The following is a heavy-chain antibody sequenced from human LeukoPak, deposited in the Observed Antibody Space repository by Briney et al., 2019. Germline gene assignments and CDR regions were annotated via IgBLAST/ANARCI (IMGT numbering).Heavy chain of an antibody. V-gene: IGHV3-33*08. CDR2: IWYDGSNK. J-gene: IGHJ5*02. D-gene: IGHD6-13*01. Sequence: QTGGSLRLSCAASGFTFNTYGMHWVRQAPGKGLEWVAVIWYDGSNKYYADSVKGRFTISRDNSKNTLYLQMNSLRAEDTAVYYCAREYSSTWYWFNPWGQGTLVTVSS. CDR3: AREYSSTWYWFNP. CDR1: GFTFNTYG.